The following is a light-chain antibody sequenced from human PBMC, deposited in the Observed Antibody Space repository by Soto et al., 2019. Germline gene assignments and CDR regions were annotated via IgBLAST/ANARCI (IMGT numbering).Light chain of an antibody. Sequence: IVMTQSPETLSVSPGDRAILSCRASQSLIEKVVWYLQKSGQAPRLLIYGAFTRAAGVPARFSGSWSGTEFTLTISSLQSEDAAVYFCQQYANWPKTFGQGTKVDIK. V-gene: IGKV3-15*01. J-gene: IGKJ1*01. CDR1: QSLIEK. CDR3: QQYANWPKT. CDR2: GAF.